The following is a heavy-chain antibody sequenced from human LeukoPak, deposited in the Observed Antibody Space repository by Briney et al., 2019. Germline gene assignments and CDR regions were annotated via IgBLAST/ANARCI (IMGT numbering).Heavy chain of an antibody. V-gene: IGHV1-2*02. Sequence: SLKVSCKASGYTFSGYYIHSVRPAPGQGIECMGWISASWGGTNYAQKFQDRVIMTRDTSIGSAYMGLIRLTSEDTSVYYCVRLKYGEFYFDYWGQGTLVTVAS. CDR1: GYTFSGYY. J-gene: IGHJ4*02. CDR2: ISASWGGT. CDR3: VRLKYGEFYFDY. D-gene: IGHD4/OR15-4a*01.